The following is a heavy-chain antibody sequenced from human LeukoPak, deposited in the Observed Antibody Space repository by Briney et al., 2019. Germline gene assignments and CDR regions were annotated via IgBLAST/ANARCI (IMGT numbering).Heavy chain of an antibody. D-gene: IGHD2-2*01. CDR1: GFTFRSYA. V-gene: IGHV3-30-3*01. J-gene: IGHJ4*02. Sequence: GGSLRLSCAASGFTFRSYAMHWVRQAPGKGLEWVAVISNAGSNKFYADSVKGRFTISRDNSENTLYLQMTGLTSEDTAVYFCTRGYCSSTSCPFDCWGQGTLVTVSS. CDR2: ISNAGSNK. CDR3: TRGYCSSTSCPFDC.